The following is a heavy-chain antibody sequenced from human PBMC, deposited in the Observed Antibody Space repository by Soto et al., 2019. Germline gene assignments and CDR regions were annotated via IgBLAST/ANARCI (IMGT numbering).Heavy chain of an antibody. Sequence: GGSLRLSCAASGFTFSRYGMNWVRQAPGKRLEWVAYISSSSSTIYYADSVKGRFTISRDNAKNSLYLQMISLRDEDTAVYYCARDGYCVSTTCYFLPDVWGPGTTVTVSS. CDR1: GFTFSRYG. V-gene: IGHV3-48*02. CDR2: ISSSSSTI. J-gene: IGHJ6*02. CDR3: ARDGYCVSTTCYFLPDV. D-gene: IGHD2-2*03.